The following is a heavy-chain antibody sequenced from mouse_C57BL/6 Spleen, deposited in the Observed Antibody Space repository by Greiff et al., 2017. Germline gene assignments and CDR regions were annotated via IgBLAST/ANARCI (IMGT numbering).Heavy chain of an antibody. Sequence: QVQLQQSGAERVRPGTSVQMSCKASGYTFTNYWIGWAKPRPGHGLEWFGDFYTGGGYTYYNEKCKGKATLTADKSSSTAYMQFSSLTSEDSAIYYCARSDGYYDAIDYWGQVTSVTVSS. CDR2: FYTGGGYT. V-gene: IGHV1-63*01. D-gene: IGHD2-3*01. CDR3: ARSDGYYDAIDY. CDR1: GYTFTNYW. J-gene: IGHJ4*01.